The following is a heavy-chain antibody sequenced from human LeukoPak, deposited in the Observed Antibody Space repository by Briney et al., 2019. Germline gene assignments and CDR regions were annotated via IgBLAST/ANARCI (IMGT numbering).Heavy chain of an antibody. CDR1: GFTFSSYA. D-gene: IGHD6-19*01. CDR3: AKDPSSGWSSFDY. J-gene: IGHJ4*02. CDR2: ISGSGGST. Sequence: GGSLRLSCAASGFTFSSYAMSWVRQAPGKGLEWVSAISGSGGSTYYADSVKGRFTISRDNSKNTLYLQMSSLRAEDTAVYYCAKDPSSGWSSFDYWGQGTLVTVSS. V-gene: IGHV3-23*01.